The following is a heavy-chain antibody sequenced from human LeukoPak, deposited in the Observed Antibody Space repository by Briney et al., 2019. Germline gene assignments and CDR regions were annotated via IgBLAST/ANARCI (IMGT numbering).Heavy chain of an antibody. Sequence: GGSLRLSCAASGFTFSTYWMTWVRQAPGKGLEWVANIKPDGSDKYYVDSVKGRFTIFRDNAKNSLYLQMNSLRAEDTAVYYCARRWSFDYWGQGTLVTVSS. CDR2: IKPDGSDK. CDR1: GFTFSTYW. CDR3: ARRWSFDY. V-gene: IGHV3-7*01. D-gene: IGHD3-3*01. J-gene: IGHJ4*02.